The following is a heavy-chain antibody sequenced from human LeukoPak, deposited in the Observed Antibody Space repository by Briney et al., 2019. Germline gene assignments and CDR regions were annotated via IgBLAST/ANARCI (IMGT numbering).Heavy chain of an antibody. J-gene: IGHJ4*02. CDR2: IKRDGSEK. V-gene: IGHV3-7*01. CDR1: GFTFSSYW. D-gene: IGHD3-3*01. Sequence: PGGSLRLSCAASGFTFSSYWMSWVRQAPGKGLEWVANIKRDGSEKYYVDSVKGRFTISRDNAKNTLYLQMNSLRAEDTGVYYCAKDHYWSIDYWGRGTLVTVSS. CDR3: AKDHYWSIDY.